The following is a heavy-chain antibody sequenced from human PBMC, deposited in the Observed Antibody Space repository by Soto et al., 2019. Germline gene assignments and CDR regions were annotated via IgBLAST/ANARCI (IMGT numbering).Heavy chain of an antibody. CDR3: ASDDFLMVTAGGLLYDYGMDV. CDR2: ISSSSSYI. D-gene: IGHD2-21*02. Sequence: RLSCAASGFTFISYSMNWVRQAPVKGLEWVSSISSSSSYIYYADSVKGRFTISRDNAKNSLYLQMNSLRAEDTAVYYCASDDFLMVTAGGLLYDYGMDVWGQGTPVTVSS. V-gene: IGHV3-21*01. J-gene: IGHJ6*02. CDR1: GFTFISYS.